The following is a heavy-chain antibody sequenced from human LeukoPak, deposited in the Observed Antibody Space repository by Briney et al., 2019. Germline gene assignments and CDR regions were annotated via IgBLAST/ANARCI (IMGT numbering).Heavy chain of an antibody. CDR2: ISSSSSYI. Sequence: GGSLRLSCAASGFTFSSYSMNWVRQAPGKGLEWVSSISSSSSYIYYADSVKGRFTISRDNAKNSLYLQMNSLRAEDTALYYCAKGGSSGPSNYFDYWGQGTLVTVSS. D-gene: IGHD6-19*01. CDR1: GFTFSSYS. V-gene: IGHV3-21*04. J-gene: IGHJ4*02. CDR3: AKGGSSGPSNYFDY.